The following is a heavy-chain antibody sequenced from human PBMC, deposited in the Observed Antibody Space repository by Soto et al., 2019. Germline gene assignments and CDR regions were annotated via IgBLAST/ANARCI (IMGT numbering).Heavy chain of an antibody. Sequence: SETLSLTCTVSGVSVTSGGNSWTWIRLRPGKGLGWIGYIYRSGATGYNPSLKGRVSVSIDRGSGGFSRNVNAVSAADTAVYYCARSDEVIYPYFDYWGQGTLVTVSS. V-gene: IGHV4-30-2*01. CDR3: ARSDEVIYPYFDY. CDR1: GVSVTSGGNS. J-gene: IGHJ4*02. D-gene: IGHD2-21*01. CDR2: IYRSGAT.